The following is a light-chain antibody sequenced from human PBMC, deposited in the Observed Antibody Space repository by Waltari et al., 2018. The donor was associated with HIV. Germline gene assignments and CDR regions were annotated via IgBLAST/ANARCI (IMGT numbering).Light chain of an antibody. CDR2: EVS. J-gene: IGLJ2*01. V-gene: IGLV2-8*01. Sequence: QSALPHPPSASGSPGQSVTLSCPATSSALRRYKYVSWYPQHPGKAPKLMSYEVSKRPSGVPDRFSGSKSGNTASLTVSGLQAEDEADYYCSSYAGSNVVFGGGTKLTVL. CDR3: SSYAGSNVV. CDR1: SSALRRYKY.